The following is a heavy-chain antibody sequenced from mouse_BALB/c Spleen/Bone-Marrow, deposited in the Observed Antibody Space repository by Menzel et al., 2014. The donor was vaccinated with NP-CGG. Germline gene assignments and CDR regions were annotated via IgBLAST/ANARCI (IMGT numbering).Heavy chain of an antibody. CDR2: IYPGSGNT. CDR3: TRRRSLDY. Sequence: QVQLQQSGPELVMPGTSVKISCKASGYAFTNYWLGWVKQRPGHGLEWIGDIYPGSGNTYYNEKFKGKATLTADKSSSTAYMQLSGLTSEDSAVYFCTRRRSLDYWGQGPTLTVSS. CDR1: GYAFTNYW. V-gene: IGHV1-63*01. J-gene: IGHJ2*01.